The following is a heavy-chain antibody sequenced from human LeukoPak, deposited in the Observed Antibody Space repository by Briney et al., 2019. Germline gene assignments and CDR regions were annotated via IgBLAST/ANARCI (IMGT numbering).Heavy chain of an antibody. Sequence: SETLSLTCTVSGGSISSYYWSWIRQPPGKGLEWIGYIYYSGSTNYNPSLKSRVTISVDTSKNQFSPKLSSVTAADTAVYYCARHVTPLAYCGGDCYSFDYWGQGTLVTVSS. D-gene: IGHD2-21*02. J-gene: IGHJ4*02. CDR2: IYYSGST. V-gene: IGHV4-59*08. CDR3: ARHVTPLAYCGGDCYSFDY. CDR1: GGSISSYY.